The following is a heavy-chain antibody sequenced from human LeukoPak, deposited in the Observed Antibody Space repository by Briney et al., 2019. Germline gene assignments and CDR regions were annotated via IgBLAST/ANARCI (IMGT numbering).Heavy chain of an antibody. D-gene: IGHD3-16*01. CDR3: ARGPNYDYVWGVYPKTPLGY. V-gene: IGHV1-46*01. J-gene: IGHJ4*02. CDR2: INPSGGST. Sequence: ASVKVSCKASGYTFTSYYMHWVRQAPGQGLEWMGIINPSGGSTSYAQKFQGRVTMTRDTSTSTVYMELSSLRSEDTAVYYCARGPNYDYVWGVYPKTPLGYWGKETLV. CDR1: GYTFTSYY.